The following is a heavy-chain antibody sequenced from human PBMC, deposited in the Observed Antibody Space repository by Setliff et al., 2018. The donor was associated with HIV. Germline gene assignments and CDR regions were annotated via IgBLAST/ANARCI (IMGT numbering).Heavy chain of an antibody. CDR1: GGTFSSYV. Sequence: SVKVSCKASGGTFSSYVINWVRQAPGQGLEWMGGAIPMLGIANHVHKFQGRVTITADKSTSTAYMELNSLRSEDTAVYYCARGVQSPPHYSYYYMDVWGEGTMVTVSS. V-gene: IGHV1-69*10. CDR2: AIPMLGIA. D-gene: IGHD3-3*01. CDR3: ARGVQSPPHYSYYYMDV. J-gene: IGHJ6*03.